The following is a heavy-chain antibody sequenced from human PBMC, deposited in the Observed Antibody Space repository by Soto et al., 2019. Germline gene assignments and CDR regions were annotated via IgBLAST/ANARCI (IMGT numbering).Heavy chain of an antibody. J-gene: IGHJ5*02. D-gene: IGHD3-3*01. Sequence: TLSITCTVSGGSISSGDYSWSWVRQSPGKGLEWIGHIYNSGITYYNPSLKSRVVISIDTSRNQFSLRLNSLTAADRAVYFCARGVTVFGLVSRFWFDPWGQGTVVTVSS. CDR2: IYNSGIT. CDR1: GGSISSGDYS. CDR3: ARGVTVFGLVSRFWFDP. V-gene: IGHV4-30-4*01.